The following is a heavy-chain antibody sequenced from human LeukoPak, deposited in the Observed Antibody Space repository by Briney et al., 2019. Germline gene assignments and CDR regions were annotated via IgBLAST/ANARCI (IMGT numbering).Heavy chain of an antibody. Sequence: SVKVPCKASGFTFTSSAMQWVRQARGQRLQWIGWIVVGSGNTNYAQKFQERVTITRDMSTSAAYMELSSLRSEDTAVYYCAAEPRGSGSPLYWGQGTLVTVSS. CDR2: IVVGSGNT. D-gene: IGHD3-10*01. CDR1: GFTFTSSA. J-gene: IGHJ4*02. V-gene: IGHV1-58*02. CDR3: AAEPRGSGSPLY.